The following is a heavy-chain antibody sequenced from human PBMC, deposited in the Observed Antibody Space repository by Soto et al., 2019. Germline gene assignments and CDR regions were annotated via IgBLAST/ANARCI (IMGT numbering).Heavy chain of an antibody. CDR3: AKDRPNSDYYYEGGGYYYYGMDV. V-gene: IGHV3-30*18. CDR2: ISFDGSNK. CDR1: GFTFISYG. Sequence: QVQLVESGGGVVHPGRSLRLSCAASGFTFISYGMHWVRQAPGKGLEWVAVISFDGSNKYYVDSVKGRFTISRDNSKNTLYLQMNSLKPEDTAVYYCAKDRPNSDYYYEGGGYYYYGMDVWGQGTTVTVSS. J-gene: IGHJ6*02. D-gene: IGHD3-22*01.